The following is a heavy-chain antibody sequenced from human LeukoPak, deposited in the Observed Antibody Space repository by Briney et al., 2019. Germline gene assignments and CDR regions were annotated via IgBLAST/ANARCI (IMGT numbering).Heavy chain of an antibody. V-gene: IGHV1-24*01. Sequence: ASVKVSCKVSRYTLTELSMHWVRQAPGKGLEWMGGFDPEDGETIYAQKFQGRVTMTEDTSTDTAYMELSSLRSEDTGVYYCATASTQVYAIPYFDYWGQGTLVTVSS. D-gene: IGHD2-8*01. J-gene: IGHJ4*02. CDR3: ATASTQVYAIPYFDY. CDR2: FDPEDGET. CDR1: RYTLTELS.